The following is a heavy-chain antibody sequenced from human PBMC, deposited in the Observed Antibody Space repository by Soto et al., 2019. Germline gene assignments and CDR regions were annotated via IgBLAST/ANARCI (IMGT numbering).Heavy chain of an antibody. D-gene: IGHD6-13*01. CDR2: ISFDGDNK. J-gene: IGHJ4*02. CDR1: GFTFSSYA. Sequence: PVGSLRLSCAASGFTFSSYAIHWVRQAPGKGPQWVALISFDGDNKYYADSVKGRFTISRDNSKNTLYLQMNSLRTEDTAVYYCARDLFGAAAGPFDYWGQGTLVTVS. V-gene: IGHV3-30*01. CDR3: ARDLFGAAAGPFDY.